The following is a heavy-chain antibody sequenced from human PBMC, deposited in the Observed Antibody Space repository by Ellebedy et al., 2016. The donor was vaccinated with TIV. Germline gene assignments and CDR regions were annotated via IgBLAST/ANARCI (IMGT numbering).Heavy chain of an antibody. CDR2: IDSSGGDT. Sequence: GESLKISCAASGFTFSLNWMYWVRQAPGKGLEWVSSIDSSGGDTHYADSVKGRFTISRDNARNSLYLQMNSLRVEDTAVYYCVRFPRGAPFVDYLYYMDVWGKGTTVIVSS. V-gene: IGHV3-21*01. J-gene: IGHJ6*03. CDR3: VRFPRGAPFVDYLYYMDV. CDR1: GFTFSLNW. D-gene: IGHD2-21*01.